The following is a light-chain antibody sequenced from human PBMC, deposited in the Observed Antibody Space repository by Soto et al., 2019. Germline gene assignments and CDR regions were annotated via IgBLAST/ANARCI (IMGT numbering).Light chain of an antibody. Sequence: QSALTQPASVSGSPGQSITLSCSGTSSDVGGYHFVSWYQQHPGKAPNLIIYEVSNRPSGVSDRFSGSKSGNTASLTISGIQSEDEADYYCYSYTTTSTYVFGTGTKVTVL. CDR2: EVS. V-gene: IGLV2-14*01. CDR3: YSYTTTSTYV. J-gene: IGLJ1*01. CDR1: SSDVGGYHF.